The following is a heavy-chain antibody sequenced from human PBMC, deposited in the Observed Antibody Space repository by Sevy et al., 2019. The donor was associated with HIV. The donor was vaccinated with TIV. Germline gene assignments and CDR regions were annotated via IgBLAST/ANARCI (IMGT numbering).Heavy chain of an antibody. CDR2: IYYNGHI. D-gene: IGHD1-26*01. CDR1: GGSITSLY. J-gene: IGHJ4*02. CDR3: AGENAWGRGYS. Sequence: SETLSLTCTVSGGSITSLYWNWIRQPPGKGLEWIANIYYNGHINYNPSLKSRVTLSLDTSKNHVSLRLSSVTAADTAMYYCAGENAWGRGYSWGQGTLVTVSS. V-gene: IGHV4-59*08.